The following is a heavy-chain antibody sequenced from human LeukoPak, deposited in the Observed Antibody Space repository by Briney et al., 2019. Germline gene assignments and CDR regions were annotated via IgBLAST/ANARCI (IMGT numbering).Heavy chain of an antibody. CDR1: GGSISSGTYY. CDR2: VSTSGSTNYNTGST. Sequence: SQTLSLTCSVSGGSISSGTYYWSWIRQPAGKGLEWVGRVSTSGSTNYNTGSTNYNPSLKSRVTISLNTSKNQISLRLTSVTAADTAVYYCARDLGYTYGLDYWGQGTLVTVSS. J-gene: IGHJ4*02. CDR3: ARDLGYTYGLDY. D-gene: IGHD5-18*01. V-gene: IGHV4-61*02.